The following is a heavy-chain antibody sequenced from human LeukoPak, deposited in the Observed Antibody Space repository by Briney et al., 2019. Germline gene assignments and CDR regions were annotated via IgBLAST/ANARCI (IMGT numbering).Heavy chain of an antibody. D-gene: IGHD1-7*01. V-gene: IGHV3-53*01. CDR3: VRHAPITGTSYSWFDP. CDR1: GFTVSSNY. CDR2: IYSGGST. Sequence: GGSLRLSCAASGFTVSSNYMSWVRQAPGKGLEWVSVIYSGGSTYYADSVKGRFTISRDNSKNTLYLQMNSLRAEDTAVYYCVRHAPITGTSYSWFDPWGQGTLVTVSS. J-gene: IGHJ5*02.